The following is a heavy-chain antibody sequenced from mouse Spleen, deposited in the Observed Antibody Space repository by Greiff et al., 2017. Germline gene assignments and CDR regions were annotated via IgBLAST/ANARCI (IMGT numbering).Heavy chain of an antibody. V-gene: IGHV1-15*01. CDR1: GYTFTDYE. CDR2: IDPETGGT. J-gene: IGHJ2*01. Sequence: QVQLKESGAELVRPGASVTLSCKASGYTFTDYEMHWVKQTPVHGLEWIGAIDPETGGTAYNQKFKGKAILTADKSSSTAYMELRSLTSEDSAVYYCTRGDGYGDYWGQGTTLTVSS. CDR3: TRGDGYGDY. D-gene: IGHD1-2*01.